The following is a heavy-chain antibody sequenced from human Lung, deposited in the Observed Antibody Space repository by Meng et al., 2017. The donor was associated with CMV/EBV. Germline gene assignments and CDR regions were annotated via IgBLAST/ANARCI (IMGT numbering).Heavy chain of an antibody. Sequence: FSGYYIHWVRQAPGQGLEWMGWINPNTGGTNYAQKFQGRVTMTRDTSISTASVELSSLRSDDTAVYYCARILVPAFKNYFYYGMDVWGQGTTVTVSS. CDR3: ARILVPAFKNYFYYGMDV. CDR1: FSGYY. V-gene: IGHV1-2*02. CDR2: INPNTGGT. D-gene: IGHD2-2*01. J-gene: IGHJ6*02.